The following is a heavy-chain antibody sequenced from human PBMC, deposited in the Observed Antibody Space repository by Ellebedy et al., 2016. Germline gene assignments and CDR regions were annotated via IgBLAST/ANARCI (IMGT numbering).Heavy chain of an antibody. J-gene: IGHJ3*02. CDR3: ATRHYCGFDS. CDR1: GFTVTNDY. CDR2: IDSGGSS. Sequence: GESLKISXVASGFTVTNDYMTWVRQAPGKGLEWVSVIDSGGSSYYADSVKGRFTISRDSPKNTLYLQMNSLRAEDTAVYYCATRHYCGFDSWGRGTMVTVSS. V-gene: IGHV3-53*01. D-gene: IGHD3-10*01.